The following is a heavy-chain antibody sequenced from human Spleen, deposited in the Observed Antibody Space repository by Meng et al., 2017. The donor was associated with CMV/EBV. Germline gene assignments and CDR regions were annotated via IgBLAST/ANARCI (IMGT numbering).Heavy chain of an antibody. CDR2: IYYSGST. D-gene: IGHD6-13*01. J-gene: IGHJ4*02. V-gene: IGHV4-59*12. Sequence: GSLRLSCTVSGYSISNYYWNWIRQPPGKGLEWIGYIYYSGSTSYNPSLKTRVTISVDTSKNQFSLKLRSVTAADTAVYYCARVGAAGLVYWGQGTLVTVSS. CDR1: GYSISNYY. CDR3: ARVGAAGLVY.